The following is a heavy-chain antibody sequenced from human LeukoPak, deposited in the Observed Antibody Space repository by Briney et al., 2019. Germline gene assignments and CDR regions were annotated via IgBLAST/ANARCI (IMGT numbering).Heavy chain of an antibody. V-gene: IGHV3-48*03. CDR2: ISSSGSTI. J-gene: IGHJ6*04. CDR1: GFTFSSYE. D-gene: IGHD3-10*01. CDR3: ARGYGSGSYYYYYGMDV. Sequence: GGSLRLSCAASGFTFSSYEMNWVRQAPGKGLEWVSYISSSGSTIYYADSVKGRFTISRDNAKNSLYLQMNSLRAEDTAVYYRARGYGSGSYYYYYGMDVWGKGTTVTVSS.